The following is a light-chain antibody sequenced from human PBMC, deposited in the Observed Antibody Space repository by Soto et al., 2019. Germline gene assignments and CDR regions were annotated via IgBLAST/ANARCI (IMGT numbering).Light chain of an antibody. CDR3: MQALQTPYT. CDR1: QSLLHSHGNNY. J-gene: IGKJ2*01. V-gene: IGKV2-28*01. CDR2: LGS. Sequence: DIVMTQSPLSLPVTPGEPASISCRSSQSLLHSHGNNYLDWYLQKPGQSPQLLIYLGSNRASGVPDRFSGSGSGTDFTLKISRVEAEDVGVYFCMQALQTPYTFGQGTKLEIK.